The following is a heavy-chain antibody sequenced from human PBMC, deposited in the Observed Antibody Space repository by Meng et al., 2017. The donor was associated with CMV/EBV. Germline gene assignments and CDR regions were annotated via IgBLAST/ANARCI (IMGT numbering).Heavy chain of an antibody. Sequence: SETLSLTCTVSGYSISSGYYWGWIRQPPGKGLEWIGSIYHNGSTYYNPSLKSRVTISVDTSKNQFSLKLSSVTAADTAVYYCARSGRSSSSGRSFLDYWGQGTLVTVSS. V-gene: IGHV4-38-2*02. CDR2: IYHNGST. CDR3: ARSGRSSSSGRSFLDY. J-gene: IGHJ4*02. D-gene: IGHD6-6*01. CDR1: GYSISSGYY.